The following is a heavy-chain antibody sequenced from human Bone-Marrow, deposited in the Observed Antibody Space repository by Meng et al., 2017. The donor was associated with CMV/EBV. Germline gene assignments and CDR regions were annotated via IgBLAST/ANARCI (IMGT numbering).Heavy chain of an antibody. CDR3: ARQAGGDLNTSYDFWSGYYTEVYFDY. J-gene: IGHJ4*02. Sequence: GESLKISCAASGFTFSNYAMHWVRQAPGKGLEWVAVISYDGSNKYNADSVKGRFTISRDNFKSTLHLQMNSLRAEDTAVYYCARQAGGDLNTSYDFWSGYYTEVYFDYWGQGTLVTVSS. CDR1: GFTFSNYA. V-gene: IGHV3-30*04. D-gene: IGHD3-3*01. CDR2: ISYDGSNK.